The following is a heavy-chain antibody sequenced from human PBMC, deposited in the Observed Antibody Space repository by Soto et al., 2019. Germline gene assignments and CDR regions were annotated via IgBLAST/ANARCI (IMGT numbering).Heavy chain of an antibody. Sequence: PSETMSLTCTVSGGSINSYYWSWIRQHPGKGQERIGYIYYSGSTNYNPSLKSRVTISVDTSKNQFSLKLSSVTAADTAVYYCARSPPLGYCISTSCLDDYGDRYYYFDYWGQGTLVTVSS. D-gene: IGHD2-2*01. CDR3: ARSPPLGYCISTSCLDDYGDRYYYFDY. J-gene: IGHJ4*02. CDR2: IYYSGST. V-gene: IGHV4-59*01. CDR1: GGSINSYY.